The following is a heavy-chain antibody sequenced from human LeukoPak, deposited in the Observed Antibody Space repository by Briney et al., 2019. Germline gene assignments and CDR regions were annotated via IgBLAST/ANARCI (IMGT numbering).Heavy chain of an antibody. CDR1: GFTFSSYA. CDR3: AKDHLKYYYGSGSAATED. J-gene: IGHJ4*02. D-gene: IGHD3-10*01. CDR2: ISGSGGST. Sequence: PGGSLRLSCAASGFTFSSYAMSWVRQAPGKGLEWVSAISGSGGSTYYADSVKGRFTISRDNSKNTLYLQMNSLRAEDTAVYYCAKDHLKYYYGSGSAATEDWGQGTLVTVSS. V-gene: IGHV3-23*01.